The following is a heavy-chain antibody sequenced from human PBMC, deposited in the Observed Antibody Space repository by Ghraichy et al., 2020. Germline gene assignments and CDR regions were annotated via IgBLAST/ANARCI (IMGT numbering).Heavy chain of an antibody. CDR1: GGSISTLF. D-gene: IGHD6-13*01. CDR3: ARGRLSSSRTSLEY. CDR2: ISYSGST. Sequence: GSLRLACTVSGGSISTLFWTWIRQPPGKGLEWIGYISYSGSTNYNPSLKSRVTVSMDTSKNQFSLRLSSVTAVDTAVYYCARGRLSSSRTSLEYWGQGALVTVSS. J-gene: IGHJ4*02. V-gene: IGHV4-59*11.